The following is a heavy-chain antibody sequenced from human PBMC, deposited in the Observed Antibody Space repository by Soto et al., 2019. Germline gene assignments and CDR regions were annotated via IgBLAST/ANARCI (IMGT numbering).Heavy chain of an antibody. Sequence: PXXTLSLPCTVSCRSISRYYWPWIRQPPGKGLEWMGYIYYSGSTNYNPSLKSRVTISVDTSKNQFSLKLRSVTAADTAVYYCARKGDHDAFDIWGQGTMVTVSS. CDR1: CRSISRYY. CDR2: IYYSGST. J-gene: IGHJ3*02. CDR3: ARKGDHDAFDI. V-gene: IGHV4-59*01. D-gene: IGHD2-21*02.